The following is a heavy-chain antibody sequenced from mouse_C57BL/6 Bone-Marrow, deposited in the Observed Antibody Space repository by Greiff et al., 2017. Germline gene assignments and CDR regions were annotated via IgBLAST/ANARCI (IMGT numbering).Heavy chain of an antibody. V-gene: IGHV1-69*01. CDR2: IDPSDSYT. J-gene: IGHJ4*01. CDR3: ASYSVNAMDY. Sequence: QVQLQQPGAELVMPGASVKLSCKASGYTFTSYWMHWVKQRPGQGLEWIGEIDPSDSYTNYNQKFKGKSTLTVDKSSSTAYMQLSSLTSEDSAVYYCASYSVNAMDYWGQGTSVTVSS. CDR1: GYTFTSYW. D-gene: IGHD2-12*01.